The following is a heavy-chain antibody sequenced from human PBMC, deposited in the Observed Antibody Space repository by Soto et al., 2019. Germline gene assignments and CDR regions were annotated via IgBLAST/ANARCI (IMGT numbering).Heavy chain of an antibody. CDR3: ARELELRSDYYGMDV. CDR2: ISAYNGNT. D-gene: IGHD1-7*01. CDR1: GYTFTSYG. J-gene: IGHJ6*02. Sequence: QVQLVQSGAEVKKPGASVKVSCKASGYTFTSYGISWVRQAPGQGLEWMGWISAYNGNTNYAQKLQGRVTMTTDTSTSTAYMELRSPRSDDTAVYYCARELELRSDYYGMDVWGQGTTVTVSS. V-gene: IGHV1-18*01.